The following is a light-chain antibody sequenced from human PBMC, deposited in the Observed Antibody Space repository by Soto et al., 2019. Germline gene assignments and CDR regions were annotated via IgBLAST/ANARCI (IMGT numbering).Light chain of an antibody. J-gene: IGLJ2*01. V-gene: IGLV1-44*01. CDR2: NNN. Sequence: QSVLTQPPSTSGTPGQRVTISCSGSMSNIGRNTVNWYQQLPGTAPKVLIYNNNQRPSGVPDRCSGSKSGTSASLAISGLQSEDEATDYCAAWDVGLEGPVFGGGTKLTVL. CDR1: MSNIGRNT. CDR3: AAWDVGLEGPV.